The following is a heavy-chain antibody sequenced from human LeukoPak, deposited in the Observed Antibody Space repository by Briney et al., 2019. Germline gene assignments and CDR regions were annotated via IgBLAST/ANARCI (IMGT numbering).Heavy chain of an antibody. CDR2: IIGSGAST. CDR1: GFTFSSYA. J-gene: IGHJ4*02. CDR3: AKTTGGWPRFFDH. V-gene: IGHV3-23*01. Sequence: GGSLRLSCAASGFTFSSYAMSWVRQAPGKGLEWVSGIIGSGASTYHADSVKGRFTISRDNSKNTLYLQMNGLRADDTAVYYCAKTTGGWPRFFDHWGQGTLVAVSS. D-gene: IGHD6-19*01.